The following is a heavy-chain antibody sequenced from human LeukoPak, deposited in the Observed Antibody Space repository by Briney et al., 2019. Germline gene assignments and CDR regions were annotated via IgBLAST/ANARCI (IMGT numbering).Heavy chain of an antibody. Sequence: GGSLRLSCAASGFTFDDYTMHWVRQAPGKGLEWVAVISYDGSNKYYADSVKGRFTISRDNSKNTLYLQMNSLRAEDTAVYYCAREVDLIVGATAFDYWGQGTLVTVSS. CDR1: GFTFDDYT. CDR2: ISYDGSNK. CDR3: AREVDLIVGATAFDY. V-gene: IGHV3-30-3*01. J-gene: IGHJ4*02. D-gene: IGHD1-26*01.